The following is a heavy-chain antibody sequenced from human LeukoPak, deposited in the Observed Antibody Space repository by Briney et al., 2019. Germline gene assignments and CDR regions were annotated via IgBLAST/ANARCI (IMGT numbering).Heavy chain of an antibody. Sequence: AGGSLRLSCAASGFTVTSNYMSWVRQAPGKGLEWVSYISSSGSTIYYADSVKGRFTISRDNAKNSLYLQMNSLRAEDTAVYYCARAGYCSGGSCYSAPFDYWGQGTLVTVSS. CDR3: ARAGYCSGGSCYSAPFDY. J-gene: IGHJ4*02. V-gene: IGHV3-48*01. D-gene: IGHD2-15*01. CDR1: GFTVTSNY. CDR2: ISSSGSTI.